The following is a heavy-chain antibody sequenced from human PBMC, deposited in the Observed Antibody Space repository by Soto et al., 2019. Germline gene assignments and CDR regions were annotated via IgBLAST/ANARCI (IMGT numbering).Heavy chain of an antibody. Sequence: APLKRSCKTSGYTFTINGVSWLRRATRKGLEWMGWINPDNGNTVYAQKYQGRLIMTRNTSISTAYMELSSLRSEDTAVYYCASGRYCSGGSCYQNWFDPWGQGTLVTVSS. CDR1: GYTFTING. V-gene: IGHV1-8*02. CDR2: INPDNGNT. CDR3: ASGRYCSGGSCYQNWFDP. J-gene: IGHJ5*02. D-gene: IGHD2-15*01.